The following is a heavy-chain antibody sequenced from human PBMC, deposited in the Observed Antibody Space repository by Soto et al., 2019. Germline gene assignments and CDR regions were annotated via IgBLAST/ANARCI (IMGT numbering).Heavy chain of an antibody. J-gene: IGHJ6*02. V-gene: IGHV1-3*01. CDR2: INAGNGNT. CDR3: XXXXXXXXXXXXRDGMDV. Sequence: QVQLVQSGAEVKKPGASVKVSCRASGYTFTAFAIHWVRQAPGLRPEWMGWINAGNGNTKSSQKFQGRVTITMDTSAXXXXXXXXXXXXXXXXXXXXXXXXXXXXXXXXRDGMDVWGQGTTVTVSS. CDR1: GYTFTAFA.